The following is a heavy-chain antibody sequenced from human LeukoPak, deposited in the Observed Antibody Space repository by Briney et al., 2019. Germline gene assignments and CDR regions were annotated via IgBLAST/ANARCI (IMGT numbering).Heavy chain of an antibody. Sequence: ASVKVSCKASGYTFTSYGISWVRQAPGQGLEWMGWISAYNGNTNYAQKLQGRVTMTEDTSTDTAYMELSSLRSEDTAVYYCATNRYSYGYMSNFDYWGQGTLVTVSS. D-gene: IGHD5-18*01. CDR2: ISAYNGNT. CDR3: ATNRYSYGYMSNFDY. V-gene: IGHV1-18*01. CDR1: GYTFTSYG. J-gene: IGHJ4*02.